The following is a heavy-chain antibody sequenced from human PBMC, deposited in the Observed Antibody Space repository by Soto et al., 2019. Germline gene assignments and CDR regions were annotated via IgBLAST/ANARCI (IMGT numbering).Heavy chain of an antibody. CDR1: GYTFIGYY. V-gene: IGHV1-2*02. D-gene: IGHD6-6*01. Sequence: QVQLVQSGAEVKKPGASVKVSCKASGYTFIGYYIHWVRQAPGQGPEWVGWINPNAGGTNPAQKFQGRLTLTRDTSTSTAYMELTALTSDDTSVYYCVRASPMMTPRPGYNYYMDVWGKGTPVTVSS. CDR2: INPNAGGT. CDR3: VRASPMMTPRPGYNYYMDV. J-gene: IGHJ6*03.